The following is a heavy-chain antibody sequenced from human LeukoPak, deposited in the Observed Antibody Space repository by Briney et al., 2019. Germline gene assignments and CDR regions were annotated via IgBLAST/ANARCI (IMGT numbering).Heavy chain of an antibody. Sequence: PGGSLRLSCTGSGFIFSNFWMGWARQGPGKGLQWVASINRDGSDKHPVDSVKGRFTISRDNAKNSVYLQMNGLTVEDTAVYYCVRDVDIWGQGTLVTVSS. D-gene: IGHD5-24*01. CDR1: GFIFSNFW. V-gene: IGHV3-7*01. CDR3: VRDVDI. CDR2: INRDGSDK. J-gene: IGHJ4*02.